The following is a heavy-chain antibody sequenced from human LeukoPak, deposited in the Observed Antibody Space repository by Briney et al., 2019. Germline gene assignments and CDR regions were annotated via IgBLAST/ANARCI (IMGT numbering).Heavy chain of an antibody. Sequence: ASVKVSCKASGYTFTSYTISWVRQAPGQGLEWMGWISAYNGNTNYAQKLQGRVTMTTGTSTSTAYMELRSLTSDDTAVYYCARVRPGYSYGYIYWGQGTLVTVSS. D-gene: IGHD5-18*01. CDR2: ISAYNGNT. CDR1: GYTFTSYT. CDR3: ARVRPGYSYGYIY. V-gene: IGHV1-18*01. J-gene: IGHJ4*02.